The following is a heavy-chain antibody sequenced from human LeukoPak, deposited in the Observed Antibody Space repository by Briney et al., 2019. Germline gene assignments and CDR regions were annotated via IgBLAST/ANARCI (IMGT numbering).Heavy chain of an antibody. J-gene: IGHJ4*02. CDR3: ARGETITIXGVVXVXVPNY. Sequence: SETLSLTCTVSGGSISSYYWSWIRQPPGKGLEWIGYIYYSGSTNYNPSLKSRVTISVDTSKNQFSLKLSSVTAADTAVYYCARGETITIXGVVXVXVPNYWGXGTLVTV. V-gene: IGHV4-59*01. CDR2: IYYSGST. D-gene: IGHD3-3*01. CDR1: GGSISSYY.